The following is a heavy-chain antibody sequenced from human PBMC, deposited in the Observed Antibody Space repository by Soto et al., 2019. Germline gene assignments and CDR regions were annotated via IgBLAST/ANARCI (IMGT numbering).Heavy chain of an antibody. CDR2: IYYSGST. CDR3: ARVRLPGYCSGGRCYSAAFDI. CDR1: GGSISSGDYY. D-gene: IGHD2-15*01. Sequence: SETLSLTCTVSGGSISSGDYYWSWIRQPPGKGLEWIGYIYYSGSTYYNPSLKSRVTISVDASKNQFSLKLSSVTAADTAVYYCARVRLPGYCSGGRCYSAAFDIWGQGTMVTVSS. J-gene: IGHJ3*02. V-gene: IGHV4-30-4*01.